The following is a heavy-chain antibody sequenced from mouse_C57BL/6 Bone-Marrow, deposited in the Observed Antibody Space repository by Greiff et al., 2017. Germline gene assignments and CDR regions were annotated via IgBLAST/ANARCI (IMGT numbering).Heavy chain of an antibody. CDR2: IRSKSNNYAT. V-gene: IGHV10-1*01. D-gene: IGHD1-1*01. Sequence: EVKLVESGGGLVQPKGSLKLSCAASGFSFNTYAMNWVRQAPGKGLEWVARIRSKSNNYATYYADSVKDRFTISRDDSESMLYLQMNNLKTEDTAMYYCVRSSFTTVVEYFDVWGTGTTVTVSS. J-gene: IGHJ1*03. CDR1: GFSFNTYA. CDR3: VRSSFTTVVEYFDV.